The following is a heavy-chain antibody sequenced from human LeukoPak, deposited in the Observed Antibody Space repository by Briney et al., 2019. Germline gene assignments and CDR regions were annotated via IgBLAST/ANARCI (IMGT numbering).Heavy chain of an antibody. J-gene: IGHJ5*02. CDR1: GYSISSGYY. V-gene: IGHV4-38-2*01. D-gene: IGHD2-2*01. CDR2: IYHSGNT. CDR3: ALQPARRLSWFDP. Sequence: SETLSLTCAVSGYSISSGYYWGWIRQPPGKGLEWIANIYHSGNTYYNPSLKSRVTISVDTSRNQFSLKLSSVTAADTAVYYCALQPARRLSWFDPWGQGTLVTVSS.